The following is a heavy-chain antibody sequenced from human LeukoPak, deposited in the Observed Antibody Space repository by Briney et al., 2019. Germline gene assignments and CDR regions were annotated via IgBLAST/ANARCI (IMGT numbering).Heavy chain of an antibody. D-gene: IGHD6-13*01. CDR1: GFTFSSYA. V-gene: IGHV3-30-3*01. Sequence: GGSLRLSCAASGFTFSSYAMHWVRQAPGKGLEWVAVISYDGSNKYYADSVKGRFTISRDNSKNTLYLQMNSLRAEDTAVYYCARGEASFIAAAASNFDYWGQGTLVTVSS. CDR3: ARGEASFIAAAASNFDY. CDR2: ISYDGSNK. J-gene: IGHJ4*02.